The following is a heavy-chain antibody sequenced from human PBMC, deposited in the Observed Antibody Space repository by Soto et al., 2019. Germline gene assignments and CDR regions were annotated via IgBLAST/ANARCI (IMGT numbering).Heavy chain of an antibody. J-gene: IGHJ4*02. CDR2: IHYSGKT. Sequence: QVQLQESGPGLVKPSETLSLTCTVSGGSIRSYYWSWIRQSPGKGLEWIAYIHYSGKTIYNPSLKSRVIISVDTSKNQFSLKLKSVTAADTAVYHCARQSEAVGEFDYWGQGTLVTVSS. V-gene: IGHV4-59*13. CDR1: GGSIRSYY. D-gene: IGHD3-10*01. CDR3: ARQSEAVGEFDY.